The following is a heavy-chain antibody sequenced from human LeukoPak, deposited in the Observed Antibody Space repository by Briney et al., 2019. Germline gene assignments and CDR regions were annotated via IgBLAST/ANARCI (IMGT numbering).Heavy chain of an antibody. V-gene: IGHV1-3*01. Sequence: ASVKVSCKASGYTFTSYAMHWVRQAPGQRLERMGWINAGNGNTKYSQKFQGRVTITRDTSASTAYMELSSLRSEDTAVYHCARDPYGSGSYYSYYFDYWGQGTLVTVSS. CDR1: GYTFTSYA. CDR2: INAGNGNT. J-gene: IGHJ4*02. D-gene: IGHD3-10*01. CDR3: ARDPYGSGSYYSYYFDY.